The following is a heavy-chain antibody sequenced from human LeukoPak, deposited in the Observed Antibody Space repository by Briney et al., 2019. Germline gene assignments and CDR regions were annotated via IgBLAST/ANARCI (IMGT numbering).Heavy chain of an antibody. D-gene: IGHD2/OR15-2a*01. CDR3: AKDYFSVADY. CDR1: GFTFSSYG. V-gene: IGHV3-30*18. CDR2: ISYDGSNK. Sequence: GRSLRLSCAASGFTFSSYGMHWVRQAPGKGLEWVAVISYDGSNKYYADSVKGRFTISRDNSKNTLYLQMNSLRAEDTAVYYCAKDYFSVADYWGQGTLVTVSS. J-gene: IGHJ4*02.